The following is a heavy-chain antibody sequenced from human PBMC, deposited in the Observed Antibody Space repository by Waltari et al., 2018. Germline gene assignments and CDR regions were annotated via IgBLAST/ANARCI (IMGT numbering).Heavy chain of an antibody. CDR3: ATADGGWSYYFDY. CDR2: VNPDEGET. D-gene: IGHD6-19*01. Sequence: EVQLVQSGAEVKKPGATVKISCKASGYTLTDYYMHWVEQAPGKVLEWMGRVNPDEGETKSAERSRGRVTITADTSTDTAYMELSSLRSEDTAVYYCATADGGWSYYFDYWGQGTLVTVSS. CDR1: GYTLTDYY. V-gene: IGHV1-69-2*01. J-gene: IGHJ4*02.